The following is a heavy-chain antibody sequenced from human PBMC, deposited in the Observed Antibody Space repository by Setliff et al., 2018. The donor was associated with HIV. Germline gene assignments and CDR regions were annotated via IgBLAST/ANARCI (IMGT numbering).Heavy chain of an antibody. CDR3: ARVGDYGSGGWFDP. CDR1: RDSISSGNW. D-gene: IGHD3-10*01. J-gene: IGHJ5*02. V-gene: IGHV4-4*02. CDR2: TYHSGST. Sequence: SETLSLTCTVSRDSISSGNWWSWVRQPPGKGLEWIGSTYHSGSTTYNPSLKSRVTISVDTSKNQFSLKLSSVTAADAAVYYCARVGDYGSGGWFDPWGQGTLVTVSS.